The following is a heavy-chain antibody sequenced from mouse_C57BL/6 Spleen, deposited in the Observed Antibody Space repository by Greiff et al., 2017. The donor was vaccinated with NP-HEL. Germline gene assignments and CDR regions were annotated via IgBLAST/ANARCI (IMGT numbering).Heavy chain of an antibody. CDR3: AREGNDGYYGTNLYYFDY. CDR2: IYPSDSET. V-gene: IGHV1-61*01. Sequence: VQLQQPGAELVRPGSSVKLSCKASGYTFTSYWMDWVKQRPGQGLEWIGNIYPSDSETHYNQKFKDKATLTVDKSSSTAYMQISSLTSEDSAVYYCAREGNDGYYGTNLYYFDYWGQGTTLTVSS. J-gene: IGHJ2*01. CDR1: GYTFTSYW. D-gene: IGHD2-3*01.